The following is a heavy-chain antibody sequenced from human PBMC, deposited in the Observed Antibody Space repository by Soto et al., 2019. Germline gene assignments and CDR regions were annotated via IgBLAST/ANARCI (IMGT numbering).Heavy chain of an antibody. CDR3: SKEWVDDSSGWSFDY. J-gene: IGHJ4*02. Sequence: QVQLVESGGGVVQPGRSLRLSCAASGFTFSSYGMHWVRQAPGKGLEWVAVISYDGSNKYYADSVKGRFTISRDNSKNTLYLQMNSLRAEYTAVYYCSKEWVDDSSGWSFDYWGQGTLVTVSS. CDR1: GFTFSSYG. CDR2: ISYDGSNK. V-gene: IGHV3-30*18. D-gene: IGHD3-22*01.